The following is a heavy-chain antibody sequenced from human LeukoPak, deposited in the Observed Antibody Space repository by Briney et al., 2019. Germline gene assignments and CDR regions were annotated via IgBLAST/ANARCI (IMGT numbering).Heavy chain of an antibody. CDR2: IIPILGIA. J-gene: IGHJ4*02. D-gene: IGHD5-18*01. CDR1: GGTFSIYA. V-gene: IGHV1-69*04. Sequence: SVKVSCKASGGTFSIYAISWVRQAPGQGLGWMGRIIPILGIANYAQKFQGRVTITADKSTSTAYMELSSLRSEDTAVYYCARGDVDTAMVTFDYWGQGTLVTVSS. CDR3: ARGDVDTAMVTFDY.